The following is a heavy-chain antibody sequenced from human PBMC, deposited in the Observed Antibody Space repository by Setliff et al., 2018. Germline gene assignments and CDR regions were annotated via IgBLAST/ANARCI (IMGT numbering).Heavy chain of an antibody. CDR2: IYYDGRT. V-gene: IGHV4-39*07. J-gene: IGHJ3*02. CDR3: ARVYGENDLPDI. Sequence: ASETLSLTCTVSGGSITSHSYYWAWVRQPPGKGLEWTGSIYYDGRTFSHPSLRSRVTVSVGTSKNQFSLKLTSVTAADTAMYYCARVYGENDLPDIWGQGTMVTVSS. CDR1: GGSITSHSYY. D-gene: IGHD4-17*01.